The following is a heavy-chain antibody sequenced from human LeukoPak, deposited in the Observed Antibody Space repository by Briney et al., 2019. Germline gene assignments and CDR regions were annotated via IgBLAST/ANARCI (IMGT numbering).Heavy chain of an antibody. CDR2: ISSSSSYI. V-gene: IGHV3-21*01. J-gene: IGHJ4*02. Sequence: GGSLRLSCAASGFTFSSYSMNWVRQAPGKGLEWVSSISSSSSYIYYADSVKGRLTISRDNAKNSMYMQMNRQRAEDTAVYYCARRITRDSSGYGFCYWGQGTLVTVSS. CDR1: GFTFSSYS. CDR3: ARRITRDSSGYGFCY. D-gene: IGHD3-22*01.